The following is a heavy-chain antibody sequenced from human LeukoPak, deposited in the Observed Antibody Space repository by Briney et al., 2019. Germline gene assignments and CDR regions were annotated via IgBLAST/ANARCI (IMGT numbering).Heavy chain of an antibody. J-gene: IGHJ4*02. D-gene: IGHD3-22*01. CDR3: ASRNYYDSSGYYYYYFDY. V-gene: IGHV3-23*01. Sequence: GGSLRLSCAASGFTFSNYAMSWVRQAPGKGLEWVSGISGSGTSTYYADSVKGRFTISRDNSKNTLYLQMNSLRAEDAAVYYCASRNYYDSSGYYYYYFDYWGQGILVTVSS. CDR1: GFTFSNYA. CDR2: ISGSGTST.